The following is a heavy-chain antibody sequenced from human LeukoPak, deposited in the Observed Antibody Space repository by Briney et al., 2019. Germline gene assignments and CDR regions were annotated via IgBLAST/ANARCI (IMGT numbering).Heavy chain of an antibody. Sequence: ASVNVSCNSSGYTFTVYYMHWVRQAPGQGLELMGWINPNSSGTNYAQKFQGRVTMTRDTSISTAYMELSRLRSDDTAVYYCASSGMVHAQKGSSWYGGLDPWGQETLVTVSS. D-gene: IGHD6-13*01. CDR1: GYTFTVYY. J-gene: IGHJ5*02. CDR3: ASSGMVHAQKGSSWYGGLDP. CDR2: INPNSSGT. V-gene: IGHV1-2*02.